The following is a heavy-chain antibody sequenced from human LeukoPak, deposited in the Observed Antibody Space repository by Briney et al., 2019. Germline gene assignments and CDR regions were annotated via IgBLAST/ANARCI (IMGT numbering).Heavy chain of an antibody. D-gene: IGHD3-9*01. CDR2: IRDDGSNK. J-gene: IGHJ6*03. V-gene: IGHV3-30*02. CDR3: ARVPLKNYDILTGYPNLNWGYYYYYYMDV. Sequence: PGGSLRLSCAASGFTFSNYAMHWVRQAPGKRLEGVAFIRDDGSNKYYADSVKGRFTISRDNAKNSLYLQMNSLRAEDTAVYYCARVPLKNYDILTGYPNLNWGYYYYYYMDVWGKGTTVTVSS. CDR1: GFTFSNYA.